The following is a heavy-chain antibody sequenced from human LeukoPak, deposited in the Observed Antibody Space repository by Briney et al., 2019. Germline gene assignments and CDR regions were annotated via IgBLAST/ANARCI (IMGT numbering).Heavy chain of an antibody. D-gene: IGHD3-10*02. Sequence: EASVNVSCKASGYTFTGYYMHWVRQAPGQGLEWMGWINPNSGGTNYAQKFQGRVIMTRDTSISTAYMELSRLRSDDTAAYFCARDGLFGSAEVSWFDPWGQGTLVTVSS. CDR3: ARDGLFGSAEVSWFDP. V-gene: IGHV1-2*02. CDR2: INPNSGGT. CDR1: GYTFTGYY. J-gene: IGHJ5*02.